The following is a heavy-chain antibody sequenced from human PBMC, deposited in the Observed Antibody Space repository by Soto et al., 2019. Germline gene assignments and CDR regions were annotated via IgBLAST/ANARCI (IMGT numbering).Heavy chain of an antibody. CDR3: AKDSSFQLLHKGTFYS. V-gene: IGHV3-9*01. J-gene: IGHJ4*02. D-gene: IGHD2-2*01. Sequence: EVQLVESGGGLVQPGRSLRLSCAASGFTFDDFAMHWVRQAPGKGLEWVSCISWNSGTTGYAETVRGRFTISRDNAKNSLYLQMNSLRAEDTAVYYCAKDSSFQLLHKGTFYSWGQGTLGTVSS. CDR1: GFTFDDFA. CDR2: ISWNSGTT.